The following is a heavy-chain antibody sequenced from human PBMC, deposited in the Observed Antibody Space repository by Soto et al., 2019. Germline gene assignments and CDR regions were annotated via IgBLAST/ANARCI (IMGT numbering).Heavy chain of an antibody. D-gene: IGHD2-2*01. CDR2: IYYSGST. V-gene: IGHV4-61*01. CDR3: ARRGVPAATRYGYCYYGMDV. CDR1: GGSVSSGSYY. J-gene: IGHJ6*02. Sequence: SETLSLTCTVSGGSVSSGSYYWSWIRQPPGKGLEWIGYIYYSGSTNYNPSLKSRVTISVDTSKNQFSLKLSSVTAADTAVYYCARRGVPAATRYGYCYYGMDVWGQGTTVTVSS.